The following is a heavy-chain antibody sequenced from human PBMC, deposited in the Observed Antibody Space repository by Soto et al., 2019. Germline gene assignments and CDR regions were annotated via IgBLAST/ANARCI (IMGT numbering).Heavy chain of an antibody. Sequence: SETLSLTCTVSGDSISGYYWNWIRQHPGKGLEWIGYIYYIGSTYYNPSLKSRVTISVDTSKNQFSLKLSSVTAADTAVYYCARRGVENCFDAWGPGTLVTVSS. D-gene: IGHD3-10*01. CDR1: GDSISGYY. J-gene: IGHJ5*02. V-gene: IGHV4-31*03. CDR3: ARRGVENCFDA. CDR2: IYYIGST.